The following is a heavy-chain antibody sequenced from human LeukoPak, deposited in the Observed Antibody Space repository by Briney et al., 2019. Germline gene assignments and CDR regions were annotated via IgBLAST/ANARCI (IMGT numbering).Heavy chain of an antibody. D-gene: IGHD6-13*01. Sequence: SQTLSLTCAISGDSVSSNSAAWNWIRQSPSRGLEWLGRTYYRSKWYSDYAVSVKSRITINPDTSKNQFSLQLNSVTPEDTAVYYCARAAWPRHYRRTENTGYSSSWYIVWAFDIWGQGTMVTVSS. CDR2: TYYRSKWYS. CDR1: GDSVSSNSAA. CDR3: ARAAWPRHYRRTENTGYSSSWYIVWAFDI. V-gene: IGHV6-1*01. J-gene: IGHJ3*02.